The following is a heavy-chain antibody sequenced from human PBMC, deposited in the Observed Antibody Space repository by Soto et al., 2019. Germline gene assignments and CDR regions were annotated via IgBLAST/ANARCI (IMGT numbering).Heavy chain of an antibody. J-gene: IGHJ4*02. CDR1: GGSISSSSYY. Sequence: QLQLQESGPGLVKPSETLSLTCTVSGGSISSSSYYWGWIRQPPGKGLEWIGSIYYSGSTYYNPSLKSRVTISVDTSKNQFSLKLSSVTAADTAVYYCARLDYGGNTGGDYWGQGTLVTVSS. CDR3: ARLDYGGNTGGDY. V-gene: IGHV4-39*01. CDR2: IYYSGST. D-gene: IGHD4-17*01.